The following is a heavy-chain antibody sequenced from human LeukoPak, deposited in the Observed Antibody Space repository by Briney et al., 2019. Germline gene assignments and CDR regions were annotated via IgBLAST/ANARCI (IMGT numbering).Heavy chain of an antibody. CDR3: ARDALFCSSTSCYDY. CDR1: GXTFSSYS. V-gene: IGHV3-48*04. J-gene: IGHJ4*02. Sequence: GGXLRLSCAXSGXTFSSYSMNWVRQAPGKGLEWVSYISSSSSTIYYADSVKRRFTISRDNAKNSLYLQMNSLRAEDTAVYYCARDALFCSSTSCYDYWGQGTLVTVSS. D-gene: IGHD2-2*01. CDR2: ISSSSSTI.